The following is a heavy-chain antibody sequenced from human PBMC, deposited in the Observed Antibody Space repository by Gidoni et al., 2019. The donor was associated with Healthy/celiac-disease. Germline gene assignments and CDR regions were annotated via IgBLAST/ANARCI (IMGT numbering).Heavy chain of an antibody. Sequence: EVQLVESGGGLVKPGGALRLACAASGFTFSSYSMNWVRQAPGKGLEWVSSISSSSSYIYYADSVKGRFTISRDNAKNSLYLQMNSLRAEDTAVYYCARIARFLEWLPPLIDYWGQGTLVTVSS. CDR2: ISSSSSYI. CDR3: ARIARFLEWLPPLIDY. CDR1: GFTFSSYS. V-gene: IGHV3-21*01. D-gene: IGHD3-3*01. J-gene: IGHJ4*02.